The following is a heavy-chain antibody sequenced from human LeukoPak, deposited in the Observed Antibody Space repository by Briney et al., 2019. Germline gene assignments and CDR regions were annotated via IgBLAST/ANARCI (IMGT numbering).Heavy chain of an antibody. V-gene: IGHV1-2*02. J-gene: IGHJ4*02. CDR1: GYTFPGYY. CDR3: AREHSSSSGKVFDY. Sequence: ASVKVSCKASGYTFPGYYMHWVRQAPGQGLEWMGWINPNSGATNYAQKLQGRVTMTRDTSISTAYMELSRLKSDYTSVYYCAREHSSSSGKVFDYWGQGTLVTVSS. CDR2: INPNSGAT. D-gene: IGHD6-6*01.